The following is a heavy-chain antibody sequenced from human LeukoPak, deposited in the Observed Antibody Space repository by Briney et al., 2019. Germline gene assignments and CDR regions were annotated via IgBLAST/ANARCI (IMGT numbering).Heavy chain of an antibody. CDR1: GFSFSTYW. J-gene: IGHJ4*02. Sequence: GGSLRLSCAASGFSFSTYWMSWVRQTPEKGLEVVANIDQGGSVRNYMDSLKGRCTISRDNAKKSLYLEINSLRADDTAVYYCARDPESSSFDLWGLGTLVTVSS. D-gene: IGHD6-13*01. V-gene: IGHV3-7*01. CDR3: ARDPESSSFDL. CDR2: IDQGGSVR.